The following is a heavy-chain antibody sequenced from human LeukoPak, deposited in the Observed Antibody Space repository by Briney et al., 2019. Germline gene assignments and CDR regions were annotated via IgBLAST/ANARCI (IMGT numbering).Heavy chain of an antibody. D-gene: IGHD1-26*01. CDR2: IYTGGST. V-gene: IGHV4-4*07. J-gene: IGHJ4*02. CDR3: ASSTQSYGELYGFDY. Sequence: PSETLSLTCTVSGGSISSYYWSWIRQPAGKGLEWIGRIYTGGSTNYNPSLKSRVTMSVDTSKNQFSLKLSSVTAADTAVYYCASSTQSYGELYGFDYWGQGTLVTVSS. CDR1: GGSISSYY.